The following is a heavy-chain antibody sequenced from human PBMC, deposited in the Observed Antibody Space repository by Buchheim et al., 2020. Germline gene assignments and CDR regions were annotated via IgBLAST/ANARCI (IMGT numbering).Heavy chain of an antibody. CDR2: IYHGGTT. Sequence: QVQLQESGPGLVKPSGTLSLTCAVSGDSIGSSNWWTWVRQPPGKGLGWVGEIYHGGTTNYNPSPKSRVTIFIANSSSRFSLRLNSVTAADTAVYYCATRAVIGGPSWGQGTL. CDR1: GDSIGSSNW. CDR3: ATRAVIGGPS. V-gene: IGHV4-4*02. J-gene: IGHJ4*02. D-gene: IGHD3-16*01.